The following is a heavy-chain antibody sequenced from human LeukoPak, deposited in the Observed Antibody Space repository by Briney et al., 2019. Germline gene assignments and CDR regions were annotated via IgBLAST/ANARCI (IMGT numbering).Heavy chain of an antibody. CDR3: AKGDSSSSYNFDY. Sequence: QAGGSLRLFCTASIFTLYDYTMHGVRQARGRGVEGLSVISWDDDSTYSADSVKGRFTISRDNSKNSLYLQMNSLRTEDTALYYCAKGDSSSSYNFDYWGQGTLVTVYS. J-gene: IGHJ4*02. CDR2: ISWDDDST. V-gene: IGHV3-43*01. CDR1: IFTLYDYT. D-gene: IGHD6-13*01.